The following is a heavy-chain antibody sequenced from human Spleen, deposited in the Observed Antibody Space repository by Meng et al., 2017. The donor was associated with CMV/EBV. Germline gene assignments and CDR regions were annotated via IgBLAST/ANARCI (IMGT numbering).Heavy chain of an antibody. D-gene: IGHD4-17*01. V-gene: IGHV3-48*03. CDR1: GFLFDDYE. CDR2: ISSTGSRV. Sequence: GESLKISCAISGFLFDDYEMNWVRQAPGKGLEWVSYISSTGSRVYYADSVKGRFTVSRDNAKSSLYLQMNSLRPEDTAVYYCARDRPFYGDFPLFDQWGQGTLVTVSS. J-gene: IGHJ4*02. CDR3: ARDRPFYGDFPLFDQ.